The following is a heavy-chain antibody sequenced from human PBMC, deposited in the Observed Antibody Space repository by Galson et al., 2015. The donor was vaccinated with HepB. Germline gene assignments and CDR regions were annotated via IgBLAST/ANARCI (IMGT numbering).Heavy chain of an antibody. J-gene: IGHJ4*02. CDR2: FDPEDGET. CDR3: ATDHCSGGSCYLDY. Sequence: SVKVSCKVSGYTLTELSMHWVRQAPGKGLEWMGGFDPEDGETIYAQKFQGRVTMTEDTSTDTAYMELSSLRSEDTAVYYCATDHCSGGSCYLDYWGQGTLVTVSS. V-gene: IGHV1-24*01. D-gene: IGHD2-15*01. CDR1: GYTLTELS.